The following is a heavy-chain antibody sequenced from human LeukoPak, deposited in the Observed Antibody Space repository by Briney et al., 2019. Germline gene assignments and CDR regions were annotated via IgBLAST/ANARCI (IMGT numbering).Heavy chain of an antibody. J-gene: IGHJ4*02. CDR2: ISPYNGNT. CDR3: ARGGGAQTYYYDSSGYSTDY. CDR1: GYIFTSYG. V-gene: IGHV1-18*01. Sequence: ASVKVSCKASGYIFTSYGISWVRQAPGQGLEWMGWISPYNGNTNYAQKFQGRVTMTTDTSTSTAYMELRSLRSDDTAVYYCARGGGAQTYYYDSSGYSTDYWGQGTLVTVSS. D-gene: IGHD3-22*01.